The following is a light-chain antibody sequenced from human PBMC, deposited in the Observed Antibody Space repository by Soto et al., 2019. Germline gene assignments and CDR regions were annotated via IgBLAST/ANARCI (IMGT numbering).Light chain of an antibody. CDR3: QQLNDRRFS. J-gene: IGKJ2*01. CDR2: VES. V-gene: IGKV1-39*01. CDR1: QNINNY. Sequence: DVQVTQSPSSLSASVGDRVTITCRASQNINNYLNWYQQKPGKAPKLLISVESNLQSGVPSRFSGRGSGTEFTLTISSLQPEDFATYYCQQLNDRRFSFGQGTKLDIK.